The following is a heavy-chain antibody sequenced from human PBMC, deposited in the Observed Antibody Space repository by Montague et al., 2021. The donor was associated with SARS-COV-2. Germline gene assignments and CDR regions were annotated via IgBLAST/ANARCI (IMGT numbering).Heavy chain of an antibody. V-gene: IGHV4-34*01. Sequence: TLSLTCAVHGGSFSTYSWNWIRQPPGKGLEWIGEIHHGGSTNYNPSLKSRVTISADTPKNQFSLKLTSVAAADTAVYYCARLGDGVVPSPILGVGPYYSYYYMDVWGEGTTVTVSS. CDR1: GGSFSTYS. D-gene: IGHD3-10*01. J-gene: IGHJ6*03. CDR2: IHHGGST. CDR3: ARLGDGVVPSPILGVGPYYSYYYMDV.